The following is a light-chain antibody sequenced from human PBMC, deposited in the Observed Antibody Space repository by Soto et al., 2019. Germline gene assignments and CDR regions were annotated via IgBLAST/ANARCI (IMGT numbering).Light chain of an antibody. Sequence: QSALTQPASVSGSPGQSITISCTGTSIDVGSYNLVSWYQQHPGKAPKLMIYEGSKRHSGVSNRFSGSKSGNTASLTISGLQAEDEADYYCCSYAGSSTYVFGTGTKLTVL. CDR2: EGS. V-gene: IGLV2-23*01. J-gene: IGLJ1*01. CDR3: CSYAGSSTYV. CDR1: SIDVGSYNL.